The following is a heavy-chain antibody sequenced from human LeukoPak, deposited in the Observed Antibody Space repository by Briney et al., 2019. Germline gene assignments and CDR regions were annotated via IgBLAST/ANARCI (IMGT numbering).Heavy chain of an antibody. J-gene: IGHJ3*02. CDR1: GYTLTDYY. CDR2: INPNSGGT. Sequence: ASVKVSCKASGYTLTDYYMHWVRQAPGQGLEWMGWINPNSGGTSSAQKFQGRVTMTRDTSINTAYMELSRLRSDDTAIYYCARISREYAGKSSFDIWGQGTMDTVSS. D-gene: IGHD2/OR15-2a*01. CDR3: ARISREYAGKSSFDI. V-gene: IGHV1-2*02.